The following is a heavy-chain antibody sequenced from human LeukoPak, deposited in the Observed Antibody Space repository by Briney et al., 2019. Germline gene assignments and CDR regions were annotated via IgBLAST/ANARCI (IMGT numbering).Heavy chain of an antibody. J-gene: IGHJ1*01. CDR1: GGTFSCYA. CDR3: ATHPSAPSLYFQH. D-gene: IGHD6-19*01. CDR2: IIPILGIS. V-gene: IGHV1-69*04. Sequence: ASVRVSCKASGGTFSCYAISWVRQAPGQGLEWMGRIIPILGISNYAQKFQGRVTITADKSTSTAYMELSSLRSEDTAVYYCATHPSAPSLYFQHWGQGTLVTVSS.